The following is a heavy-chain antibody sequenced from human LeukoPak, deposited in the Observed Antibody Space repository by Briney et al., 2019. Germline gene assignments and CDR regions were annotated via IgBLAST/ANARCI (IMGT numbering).Heavy chain of an antibody. V-gene: IGHV4-4*02. J-gene: IGHJ6*04. CDR1: GGSISSSNW. CDR3: ARANLVVVPTAIYYHGMDV. Sequence: SGTLSLTCAVSGGSISSSNWWTWVRQPPGKGLEWIGEIFHSGSTNYNPSLKSRVTISVDKSKNQFSLKLSSVTAADTAVYYCARANLVVVPTAIYYHGMDVWGKGTTVTVSS. D-gene: IGHD2-2*01. CDR2: IFHSGST.